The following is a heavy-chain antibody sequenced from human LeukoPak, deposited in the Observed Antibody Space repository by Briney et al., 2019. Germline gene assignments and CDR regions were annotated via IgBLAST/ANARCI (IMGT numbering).Heavy chain of an antibody. V-gene: IGHV3-30*02. D-gene: IGHD5-18*01. J-gene: IGHJ4*02. CDR2: IQFDGSLI. CDR3: ARGGVYSYGTFDY. CDR1: GLIFSGSG. Sequence: GGSLRLSCAASGLIFSGSGMHWVRQAPGKGLEWLAFIQFDGSLIYYADSVKGRFTISRDNSKNTLYLQMNSLTAEDTAVYYCARGGVYSYGTFDYWGQGTLVTVSS.